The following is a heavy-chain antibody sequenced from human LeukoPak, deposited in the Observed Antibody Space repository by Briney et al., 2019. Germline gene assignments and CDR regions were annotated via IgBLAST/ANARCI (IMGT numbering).Heavy chain of an antibody. CDR3: ARGVSHDSSPYLDSFDV. J-gene: IGHJ3*01. V-gene: IGHV3-66*01. Sequence: PGGSLRLSCEASGITVDINYMTWVRQAPGKGLEWVSLIYPNGKTLYADSVKDRFSISRDSSKNTVYLHMSSLRAGDTAVYYCARGVSHDSSPYLDSFDVWGQGTVVTVAS. D-gene: IGHD3-22*01. CDR2: IYPNGKT. CDR1: GITVDINY.